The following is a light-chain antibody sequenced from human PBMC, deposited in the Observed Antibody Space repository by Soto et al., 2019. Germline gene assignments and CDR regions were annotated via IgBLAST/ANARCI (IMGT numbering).Light chain of an antibody. V-gene: IGLV2-8*01. CDR3: SSYGGRYNYV. CDR1: SSDVGGYNY. CDR2: EVN. Sequence: QSALTQPPSASGSPGQSVTISCTGTSSDVGGYNYVSWYQQYPGKAPKLMIYEVNKRPSGVPDRFSGSKSGNTASLTVSGLHAEDEDDYYGSSYGGRYNYVFGTGTKVTVL. J-gene: IGLJ1*01.